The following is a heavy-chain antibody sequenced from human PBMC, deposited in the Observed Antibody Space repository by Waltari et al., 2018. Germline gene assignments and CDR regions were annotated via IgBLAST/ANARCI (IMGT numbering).Heavy chain of an antibody. J-gene: IGHJ4*02. Sequence: EVQLLESGGGLVQPGGSLRLSCAASGFTFSSYAMSWVRQAPGKGLEWVSAISGSGGSTYYAYSLKGRFTISRDNSKNTLYLQMNSLRAEDTAVYYCAKTYYYDSSGYYSGGPYFDYWGQGTLVTVSS. CDR3: AKTYYYDSSGYYSGGPYFDY. V-gene: IGHV3-23*01. D-gene: IGHD3-22*01. CDR2: ISGSGGST. CDR1: GFTFSSYA.